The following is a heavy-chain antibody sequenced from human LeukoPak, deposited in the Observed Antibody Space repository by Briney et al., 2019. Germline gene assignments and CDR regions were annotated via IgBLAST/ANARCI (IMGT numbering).Heavy chain of an antibody. CDR1: GYTFTSYG. J-gene: IGHJ5*02. CDR3: ARQPDALVYLGWFDP. CDR2: ISAYNGNT. V-gene: IGHV1-18*01. D-gene: IGHD2-8*01. Sequence: GASVKVSCKASGYTFTSYGISWVRQAPGQGLEWMGWISAYNGNTNYAQKLQGRVTMTTDTSTSTAHMELRSLRSDDTAVYYCARQPDALVYLGWFDPWGQGTLVTVSS.